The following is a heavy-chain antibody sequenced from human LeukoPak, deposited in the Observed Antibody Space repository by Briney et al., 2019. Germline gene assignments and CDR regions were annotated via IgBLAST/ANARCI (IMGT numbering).Heavy chain of an antibody. J-gene: IGHJ3*02. CDR2: INAGNGNT. V-gene: IGHV1-3*01. CDR3: ARASRRSHYYDSSGHDAFDI. CDR1: GYTFTSCA. D-gene: IGHD3-22*01. Sequence: ASVNVSCKASGYTFTSCAMHWVRQAPGQRLEWMGWINAGNGNTKYSQKFQGRVTITRDTSASTAYMELSSLRSEDTAVYYCARASRRSHYYDSSGHDAFDIWGQGTMVTVSS.